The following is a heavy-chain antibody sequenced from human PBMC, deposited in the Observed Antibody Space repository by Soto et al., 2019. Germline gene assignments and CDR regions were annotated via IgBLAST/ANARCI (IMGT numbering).Heavy chain of an antibody. CDR3: AKDFRRSPMIVVVITPYFDY. CDR2: ISFDGTTK. Sequence: PGGSLRLSCAGSGFPFYNYGINWVRQAPGKGLEWVAIISFDGTTKVYADSVQGRFTISRDNSKNTLYLQMNSLRAEDTAVYYCAKDFRRSPMIVVVITPYFDYWGQGTLVTVSS. V-gene: IGHV3-30*18. J-gene: IGHJ4*02. CDR1: GFPFYNYG. D-gene: IGHD3-22*01.